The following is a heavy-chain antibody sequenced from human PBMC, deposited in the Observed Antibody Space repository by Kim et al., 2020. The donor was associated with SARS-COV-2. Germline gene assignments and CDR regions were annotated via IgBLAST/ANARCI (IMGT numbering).Heavy chain of an antibody. J-gene: IGHJ1*01. CDR1: GGTFSSYA. Sequence: SVKVSCKASGGTFSSYAISWVRQAPGQGLEWMGGIIPIFGTANYAQKFQGRVTITADESTSTAYMELSSLRSEDTAVYYCARAATVTSLDFQHWGQGTLVTVSS. CDR3: ARAATVTSLDFQH. D-gene: IGHD4-17*01. V-gene: IGHV1-69*13. CDR2: IIPIFGTA.